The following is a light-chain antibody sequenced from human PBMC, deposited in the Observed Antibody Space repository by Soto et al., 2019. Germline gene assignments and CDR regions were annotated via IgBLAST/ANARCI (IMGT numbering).Light chain of an antibody. J-gene: IGKJ1*01. CDR2: GAS. CDR1: ESISSRY. Sequence: EIVLTQSPGTLSLSPGERTTLSCRASESISSRYLAWYQQKPGQAPRLLVYGASSRSTGIPDRFSGSGSGTDFTLTIRRLDPEDFALSDCQQYSSTLWTLGPGTKVEIK. CDR3: QQYSSTLWT. V-gene: IGKV3-20*01.